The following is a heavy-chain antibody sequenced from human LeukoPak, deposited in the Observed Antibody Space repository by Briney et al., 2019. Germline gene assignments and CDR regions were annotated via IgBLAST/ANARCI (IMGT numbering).Heavy chain of an antibody. V-gene: IGHV4-38-2*01. CDR3: ARVGGPFDA. CDR2: IYHSGST. Sequence: SETLSLTGAVSGYSISSGSYWGWIRQPPGKGLEWIGSIYHSGSTYYYPSLKSRVTISVDTSKNQFSLKVSSVTAADTAVYYCARVGGPFDAWGQGTLVTVSS. J-gene: IGHJ5*02. CDR1: GYSISSGSY.